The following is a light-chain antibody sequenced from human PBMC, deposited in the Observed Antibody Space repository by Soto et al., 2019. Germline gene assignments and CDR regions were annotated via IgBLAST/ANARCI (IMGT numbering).Light chain of an antibody. CDR1: SSDVGGYNY. CDR2: DVS. V-gene: IGLV2-14*01. J-gene: IGLJ1*01. CDR3: SSYTGSSTHV. Sequence: QSALTQPASVSASPGQSITISCTGTSSDVGGYNYVSWYQQHPGKAPKLMIYDVSNRPSGVSDRFSGSKSGNTASLTISGLKAEDEADYYCSSYTGSSTHVFGTGTKLTVL.